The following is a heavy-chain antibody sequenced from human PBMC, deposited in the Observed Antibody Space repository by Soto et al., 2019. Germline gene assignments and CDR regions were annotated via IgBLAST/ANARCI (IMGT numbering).Heavy chain of an antibody. D-gene: IGHD3-9*01. V-gene: IGHV4-34*01. Sequence: SETLSLTCAVYGGSFSDYYWTWIRQPPEKGLEWIGEINHSGSTNQNPSLKSRVSISADTSKNQFSLKLRSVTAADTAVYYCARGISVMDAPDKYFFDSWSLGTLVTVSS. J-gene: IGHJ4*02. CDR3: ARGISVMDAPDKYFFDS. CDR1: GGSFSDYY. CDR2: INHSGST.